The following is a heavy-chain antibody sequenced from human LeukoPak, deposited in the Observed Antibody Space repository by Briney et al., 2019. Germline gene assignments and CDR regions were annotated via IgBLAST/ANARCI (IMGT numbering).Heavy chain of an antibody. J-gene: IGHJ6*02. CDR2: IWYDGSKT. D-gene: IGHD3-9*01. CDR1: GFTFSSYT. V-gene: IGHV3-33*01. CDR3: TRDLMDYDVSTGLHHYYMDV. Sequence: GRSLRLSCAASGFTFSSYTLHWVRQAPGKGLEWVAVIWYDGSKTYYADSVKGRFTVSRDNSKNTLYLQMNTLRVEDTAVYYCTRDLMDYDVSTGLHHYYMDVWGQGTTVTVSS.